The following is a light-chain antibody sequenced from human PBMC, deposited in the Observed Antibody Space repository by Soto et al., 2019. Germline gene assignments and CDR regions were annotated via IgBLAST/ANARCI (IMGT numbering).Light chain of an antibody. CDR2: DVT. CDR3: NSFKSASTYV. J-gene: IGLJ1*01. CDR1: GSDIGSYNY. Sequence: QSALTLPASVSGSPGQSITISCTGTGSDIGSYNYFSWYQHHPGKVPKFITYDVTNRPSGVSDRFSGSKSGNTASLTISGLQADYVADYYSNSFKSASTYVFGTGTNVTVV. V-gene: IGLV2-14*03.